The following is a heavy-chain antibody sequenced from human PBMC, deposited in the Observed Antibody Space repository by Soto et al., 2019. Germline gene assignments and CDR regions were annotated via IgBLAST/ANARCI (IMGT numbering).Heavy chain of an antibody. J-gene: IGHJ6*02. Sequence: SETLSLTCAVSGDSITSIYHWAWIRQPPGRGLEWVASIYHTGTTYYNPSLKSRVTISVDTSKNQFSLKLSSVTAADTAVYYCARENSRYYYYGMDVWGQGTTVTVSS. D-gene: IGHD6-13*01. V-gene: IGHV4-38-2*02. CDR3: ARENSRYYYYGMDV. CDR2: IYHTGTT. CDR1: GDSITSIYH.